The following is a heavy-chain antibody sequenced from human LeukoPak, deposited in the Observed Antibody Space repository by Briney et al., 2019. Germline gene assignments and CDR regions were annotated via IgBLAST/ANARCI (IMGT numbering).Heavy chain of an antibody. D-gene: IGHD2-2*01. CDR1: GYTFTSYD. V-gene: IGHV1-8*01. Sequence: GASVKVSCKASGYTFTSYDINWVRQATGQGLEWMGWMNPNSGNTGYAQKFQGRVTMTRNTSISTAYMELSRLRSDDTAVYFCARDSYCIDTSCYDDFQHWGQGTLVTVSS. CDR3: ARDSYCIDTSCYDDFQH. J-gene: IGHJ1*01. CDR2: MNPNSGNT.